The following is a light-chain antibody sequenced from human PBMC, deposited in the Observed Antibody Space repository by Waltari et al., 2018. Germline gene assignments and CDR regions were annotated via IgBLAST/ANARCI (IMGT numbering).Light chain of an antibody. Sequence: SYELTQPPSVSVSPGQTASITCSGDKLGDKYACWYQQKPGQSPLLVIYQDSKRPSGIPERFSGSNYGNTATLTISGTQAMDEADYYCQAWDSSTARFGGGTKLTVL. CDR2: QDS. CDR1: KLGDKY. J-gene: IGLJ2*01. CDR3: QAWDSSTAR. V-gene: IGLV3-1*01.